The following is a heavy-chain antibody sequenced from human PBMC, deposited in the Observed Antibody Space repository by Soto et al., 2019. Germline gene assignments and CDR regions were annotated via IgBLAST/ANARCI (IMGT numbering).Heavy chain of an antibody. J-gene: IGHJ4*02. CDR3: ARDRGYCSGGTCYSVLDY. Sequence: EVQLVESGGGLVQPGGSLRLSCAASGFTFSTYYMNWVRQAPGKGLEWVANIKQDGSEKYYVDSVKGRFTISRDNAKNSLYLQMNSLRAEDTAVYYCARDRGYCSGGTCYSVLDYWGQGILVTVSS. CDR1: GFTFSTYY. V-gene: IGHV3-7*01. D-gene: IGHD2-15*01. CDR2: IKQDGSEK.